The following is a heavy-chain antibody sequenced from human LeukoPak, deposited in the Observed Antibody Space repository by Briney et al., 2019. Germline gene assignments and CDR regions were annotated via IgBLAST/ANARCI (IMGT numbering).Heavy chain of an antibody. CDR2: IYYSGST. CDR1: GGSISSSSYY. J-gene: IGHJ4*02. CDR3: AREMTTGRYFDY. D-gene: IGHD4-17*01. Sequence: SETLSLTCTVPGGSISSSSYYWGWIRQPPGKGLEWIGSIYYSGSTYYNPSLKSRVTISVDTSKNQFSLKLSSVTAADTAVYYCAREMTTGRYFDYWGQGTLVTVSS. V-gene: IGHV4-39*07.